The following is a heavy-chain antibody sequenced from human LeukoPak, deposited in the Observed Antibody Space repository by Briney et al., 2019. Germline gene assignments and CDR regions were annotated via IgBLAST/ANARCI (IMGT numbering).Heavy chain of an antibody. J-gene: IGHJ4*02. CDR1: GFTFSSYA. V-gene: IGHV3-23*01. D-gene: IGHD3-22*01. CDR2: ISSSGGST. Sequence: PGWSLRLSCAASGFTFSSYAMSWVRQAPGKGLDWVSAISSSGGSTYYADSVKGRFTISRDNSKNTLYLQINSLRAEDTAVYYCAKNPMYYYDSSGYYYFDYWGQGTLVTVSS. CDR3: AKNPMYYYDSSGYYYFDY.